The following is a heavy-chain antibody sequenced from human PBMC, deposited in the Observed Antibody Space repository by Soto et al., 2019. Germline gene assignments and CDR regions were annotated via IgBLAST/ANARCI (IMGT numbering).Heavy chain of an antibody. J-gene: IGHJ4*01. Sequence: EVQLVESGGGLVQPGRSLRLSCAAFEFTFSDHYMDWVRQAPGKGLEWVGRIRNKANSYTTEYAASVKGRFTISRDDSKNSLFLQTNSLKTEDTAVYYCSRAGILTTPYYFDYWGQGTLVTVSS. CDR1: EFTFSDHY. CDR2: IRNKANSYTT. CDR3: SRAGILTTPYYFDY. D-gene: IGHD4-4*01. V-gene: IGHV3-72*01.